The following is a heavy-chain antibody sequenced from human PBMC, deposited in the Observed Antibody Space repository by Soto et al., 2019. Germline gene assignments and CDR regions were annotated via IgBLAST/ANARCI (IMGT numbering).Heavy chain of an antibody. Sequence: GGSLRLSCAASGFTFSSYWMSWVRQAPGKGLEWVANIKQDGSEKYYVDSVKGRFTISRDNAKNSLYLQMNSLRAEDTAVYYCARGSGYSYGYYYYYFGMDVWGQATTVTVSS. CDR1: GFTFSSYW. D-gene: IGHD5-18*01. CDR3: ARGSGYSYGYYYYYFGMDV. J-gene: IGHJ6*02. CDR2: IKQDGSEK. V-gene: IGHV3-7*03.